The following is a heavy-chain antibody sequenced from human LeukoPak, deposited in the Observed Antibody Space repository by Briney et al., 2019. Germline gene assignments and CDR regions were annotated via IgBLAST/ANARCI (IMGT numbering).Heavy chain of an antibody. Sequence: QPGRSLRLSCAASGFTFDDYAMHWVRQAPGKGLEWVANINKDGGEKYYVDSVKGRFTISRDNAKNSLYLQMNSLRADDTAVYYCVKDSPPRYSGSPPAYWGQGTLVTVSS. CDR1: GFTFDDYA. J-gene: IGHJ4*02. D-gene: IGHD1-26*01. V-gene: IGHV3-7*03. CDR3: VKDSPPRYSGSPPAY. CDR2: INKDGGEK.